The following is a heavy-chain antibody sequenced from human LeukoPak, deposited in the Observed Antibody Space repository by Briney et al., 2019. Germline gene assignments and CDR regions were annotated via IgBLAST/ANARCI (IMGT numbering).Heavy chain of an antibody. D-gene: IGHD3-10*01. J-gene: IGHJ4*02. CDR3: ARGITMVRGVIASTDY. V-gene: IGHV4-34*01. Sequence: PSETLSLSCAVYGGSFSGYYWSWIRQPPGKGLEWIGEINHSGRTNYNPSLKSRVTISVDTSKNQFSLKLSSVTAADTAVYYCARGITMVRGVIASTDYWGQGTLVTVSS. CDR1: GGSFSGYY. CDR2: INHSGRT.